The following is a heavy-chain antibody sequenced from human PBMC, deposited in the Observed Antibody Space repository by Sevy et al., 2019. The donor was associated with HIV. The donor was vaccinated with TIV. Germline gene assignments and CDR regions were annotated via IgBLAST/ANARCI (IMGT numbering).Heavy chain of an antibody. CDR2: ISRSSTYI. Sequence: GGSLRLSCAPSGFTFSTYSMNWVRQAPGKGLEWVSSISRSSTYIYYTDSVKGRFTLSRDNARNSLYLQMNSLRVDDTAVYYCARDSGYTGYDWGQGTLVTVSS. CDR1: GFTFSTYS. J-gene: IGHJ4*02. D-gene: IGHD5-12*01. CDR3: ARDSGYTGYD. V-gene: IGHV3-21*01.